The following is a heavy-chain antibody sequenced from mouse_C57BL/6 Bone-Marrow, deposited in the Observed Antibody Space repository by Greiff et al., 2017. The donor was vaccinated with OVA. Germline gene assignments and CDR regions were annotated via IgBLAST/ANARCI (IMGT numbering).Heavy chain of an antibody. D-gene: IGHD1-1*01. Sequence: VQGVESGPGLVAPSQSLSITCTVSGFSLTSYAISWVRQPPGKGLEWLGVIWTGGGTNYNSALKSRLSISKDNSKSQVFLKMNSLQTDDTARYYCARNLPSYGRSPSYAMDYWGQGTSVTVSS. J-gene: IGHJ4*01. CDR1: GFSLTSYA. CDR3: ARNLPSYGRSPSYAMDY. CDR2: IWTGGGT. V-gene: IGHV2-9-1*01.